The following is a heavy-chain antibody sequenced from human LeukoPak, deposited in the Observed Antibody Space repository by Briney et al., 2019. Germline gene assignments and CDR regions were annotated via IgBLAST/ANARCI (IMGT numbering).Heavy chain of an antibody. Sequence: SETLSLTCTVSGGSISSYYWSWIRQPPGKGLEWIGYIYYSGSTNYNPSLKSRVTISVDTSKNQFSLKLSSVTAADTAVYYCARGGIFGVVTYEYYFDYWGQGTLVTVSS. D-gene: IGHD3-3*01. CDR2: IYYSGST. CDR3: ARGGIFGVVTYEYYFDY. V-gene: IGHV4-59*01. CDR1: GGSISSYY. J-gene: IGHJ4*02.